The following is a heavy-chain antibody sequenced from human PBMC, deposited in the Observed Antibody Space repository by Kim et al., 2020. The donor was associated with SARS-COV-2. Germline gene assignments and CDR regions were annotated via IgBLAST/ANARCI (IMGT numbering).Heavy chain of an antibody. V-gene: IGHV3-23*01. D-gene: IGHD2-15*01. Sequence: GGSLRLSCAASGFTFSSYAMSWVRQAPGKGLEWVSAISGSGGSTYYADSVKGRFTISRDNSKNTLYLQMNSLRAEDTAVYYCAKEGWVVVAATSAFDIWGQGTMVTVSS. J-gene: IGHJ3*02. CDR2: ISGSGGST. CDR1: GFTFSSYA. CDR3: AKEGWVVVAATSAFDI.